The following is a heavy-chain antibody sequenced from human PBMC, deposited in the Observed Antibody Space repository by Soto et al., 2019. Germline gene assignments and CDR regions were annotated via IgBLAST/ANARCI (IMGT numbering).Heavy chain of an antibody. J-gene: IGHJ6*02. V-gene: IGHV3-30*18. CDR3: AKDLLQTSYGLRRIYYYSYHGMDV. CDR2: ISYDTNNK. D-gene: IGHD5-18*01. Sequence: QVQLVETGGGVVQPGSSLRLSCVASGFTFSTYGMHWVRQAPGKGLEWVAVISYDTNNKYYADSVKGRFTISRDNSMNKLYLKVSSLGVEDTAVYYCAKDLLQTSYGLRRIYYYSYHGMDVWGQGTTVTVSS. CDR1: GFTFSTYG.